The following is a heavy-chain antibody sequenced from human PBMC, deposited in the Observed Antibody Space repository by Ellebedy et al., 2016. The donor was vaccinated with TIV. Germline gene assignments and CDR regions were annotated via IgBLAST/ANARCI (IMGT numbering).Heavy chain of an antibody. Sequence: GGSLRLXXTASGFTFNQYGMHWVRQAPGKGLEWVALIWFDGSNEYYADSVKGRFTISRDNSKNTLYLQMKSLRAEDTAIYYCVAVNYDILTGYFSQSWGQGTLVTVSS. D-gene: IGHD3-9*01. CDR1: GFTFNQYG. J-gene: IGHJ5*02. CDR3: VAVNYDILTGYFSQS. V-gene: IGHV3-33*01. CDR2: IWFDGSNE.